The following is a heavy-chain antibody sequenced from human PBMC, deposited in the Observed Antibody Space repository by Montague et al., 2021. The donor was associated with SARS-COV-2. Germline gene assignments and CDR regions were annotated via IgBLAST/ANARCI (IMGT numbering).Heavy chain of an antibody. Sequence: SETLSLTCSVSGYFIGTGYYWGWIRQSPGKGLEWIGSNYLHGSAYYNPSLNSRVTISLDTSNNQFPLRLTSVTTSDTAVYYCARGRVTRAGFDYWGQGIRVIVSS. CDR2: NYLHGSA. V-gene: IGHV4-38-2*02. J-gene: IGHJ4*02. CDR3: ARGRVTRAGFDY. CDR1: GYFIGTGYY. D-gene: IGHD2-21*02.